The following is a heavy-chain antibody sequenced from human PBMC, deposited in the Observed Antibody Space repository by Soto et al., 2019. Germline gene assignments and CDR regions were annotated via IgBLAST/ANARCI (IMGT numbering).Heavy chain of an antibody. D-gene: IGHD2-8*01. CDR3: ARRRMVGPYYYYYMDV. J-gene: IGHJ6*03. V-gene: IGHV4-59*08. CDR2: IYYSGST. CDR1: GGSISSYY. Sequence: PSETLSLTCTVSGGSISSYYWSWIRQPPGKGLEWIGYIYYSGSTNYNPSLKSRVTISVDTSKNQFSLKLSSVTAADTAVYYCARRRMVGPYYYYYMDVWGKGTTVTVSS.